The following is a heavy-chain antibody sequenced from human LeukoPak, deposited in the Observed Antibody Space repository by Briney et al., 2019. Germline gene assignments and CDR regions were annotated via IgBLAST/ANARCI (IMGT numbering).Heavy chain of an antibody. J-gene: IGHJ4*02. CDR2: IWSDGGKS. CDR1: GFTFSAYG. V-gene: IGHV3-33*01. CDR3: ATDSIGPATDFDY. Sequence: PGGSLRLSCAASGFTFSAYGMHWVRQAPGKGLEWMAVIWSDGGKSYNSDSVKGRFTISRDNSKNTLYLQMNSLRADDTAVYYCATDSIGPATDFDYWGQGTLVTVSS. D-gene: IGHD2-2*01.